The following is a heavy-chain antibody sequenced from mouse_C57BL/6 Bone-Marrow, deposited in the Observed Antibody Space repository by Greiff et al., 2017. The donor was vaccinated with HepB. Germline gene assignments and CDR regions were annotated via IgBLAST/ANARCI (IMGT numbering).Heavy chain of an antibody. Sequence: QVQLKQSGAELARPGASVKLSCKASGYTFTSYGISWVKQRTGQGLEWIGEIYPRSGNTYYNEKFKGKATLTADKSSSTAYMELRSLTSEDSAVYFCAREYYGSRGFAYWGQGTLVTVSA. CDR3: AREYYGSRGFAY. CDR2: IYPRSGNT. V-gene: IGHV1-81*01. CDR1: GYTFTSYG. D-gene: IGHD1-1*01. J-gene: IGHJ3*01.